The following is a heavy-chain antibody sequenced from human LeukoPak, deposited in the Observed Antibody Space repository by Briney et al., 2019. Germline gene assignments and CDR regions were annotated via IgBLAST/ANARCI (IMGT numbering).Heavy chain of an antibody. CDR2: ASADNGNT. V-gene: IGHV1-18*01. CDR1: GYTFTSYG. Sequence: ASVKVSCKASGYTFTSYGISWVRQAPEQGLEWMGWASADNGNTNYAQKFQGRVTMTTDTSTSTAYMELRSLRSDDTAVYYCARDGSERRFMLSIWGQGTMVTVSS. CDR3: ARDGSERRFMLSI. D-gene: IGHD1-26*01. J-gene: IGHJ3*02.